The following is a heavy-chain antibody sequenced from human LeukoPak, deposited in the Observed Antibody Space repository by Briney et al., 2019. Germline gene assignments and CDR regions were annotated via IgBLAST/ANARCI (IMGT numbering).Heavy chain of an antibody. V-gene: IGHV4-34*01. CDR3: ARGNGSGSTFDY. CDR2: INHSGST. Sequence: NPSETLSLTCAVYGGSFSGYYWSWIRQPPGKGLEWIGEINHSGSTNYNPSLKSRVTISVDTSKNQFSLKLSSVTAADTAVYYCARGNGSGSTFDYWGQGTLVTVPS. J-gene: IGHJ4*02. CDR1: GGSFSGYY. D-gene: IGHD3-10*01.